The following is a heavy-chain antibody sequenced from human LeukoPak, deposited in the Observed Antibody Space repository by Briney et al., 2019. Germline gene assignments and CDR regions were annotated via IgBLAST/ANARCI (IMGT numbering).Heavy chain of an antibody. CDR2: IYYSGST. Sequence: SETLSLTCTVSGGSISIYYWSWIRQPPGKGLEWIGYIYYSGSTNYNPSLKSRVTISVDTSKNQFSLKLSSVTAADTAVYYCARERRHSSSWCFDYWGQGTLVTVSS. CDR3: ARERRHSSSWCFDY. CDR1: GGSISIYY. J-gene: IGHJ4*02. D-gene: IGHD6-13*01. V-gene: IGHV4-59*12.